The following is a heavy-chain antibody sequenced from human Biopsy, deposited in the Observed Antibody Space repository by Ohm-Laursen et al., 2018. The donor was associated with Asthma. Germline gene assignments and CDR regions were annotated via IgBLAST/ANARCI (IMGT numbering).Heavy chain of an antibody. CDR3: ARAGQCSSTSCYNPGWFDP. CDR2: INHSGST. Sequence: SETLSLTCSFYGGSFSGYYWSWIRQPPGKWLEWIGEINHSGSTNYNPSLKSRVTISVDTSKNQFSLKLSSVTAADTAVYYCARAGQCSSTSCYNPGWFDPWGQGTLVTVSS. V-gene: IGHV4-34*01. J-gene: IGHJ5*02. CDR1: GGSFSGYY. D-gene: IGHD2-2*01.